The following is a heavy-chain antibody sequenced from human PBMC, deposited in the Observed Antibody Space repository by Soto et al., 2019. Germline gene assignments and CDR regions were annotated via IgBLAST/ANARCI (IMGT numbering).Heavy chain of an antibody. V-gene: IGHV3-21*01. CDR2: ISSLSSYI. Sequence: EVQLVESGGGLVKPGGSLRVSCVASGFTFSSYSMNWVRQAPGKGLEWVSSISSLSSYIYYEDSVKGRFTISRDNAKNSLYLQMNSLRAEDTAIYYCARGELWFDYWGQGTLVTVSS. D-gene: IGHD5-18*01. CDR1: GFTFSSYS. CDR3: ARGELWFDY. J-gene: IGHJ4*02.